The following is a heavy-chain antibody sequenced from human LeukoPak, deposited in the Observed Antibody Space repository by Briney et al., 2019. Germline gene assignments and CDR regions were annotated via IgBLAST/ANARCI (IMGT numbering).Heavy chain of an antibody. CDR2: ISGSGGST. CDR3: ARVRGYSKGVDY. V-gene: IGHV3-23*01. D-gene: IGHD4-11*01. CDR1: GFTFSSYA. Sequence: GGSLRLSCAASGFTFSSYAMSWVRQAPGKGLEWVSAISGSGGSTYYADSVKGRFTISRDNAKNSLYLQMNSLRAEDTAVYYCARVRGYSKGVDYWGQGTLVTVSS. J-gene: IGHJ4*02.